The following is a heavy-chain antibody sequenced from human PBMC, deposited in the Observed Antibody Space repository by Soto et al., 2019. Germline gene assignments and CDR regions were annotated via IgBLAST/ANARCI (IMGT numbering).Heavy chain of an antibody. CDR2: IYYSGST. J-gene: IGHJ4*02. CDR3: MLGSGWKDFDY. V-gene: IGHV4-59*08. CDR1: GDSISSYS. Sequence: PSETLSLTCAVSGDSISSYSWGWIRQPPGKGLDLIGYIYYSGSTNYNPSLKSRVTISVDTSKNQFSLKLSSVTAADTAVYYCMLGSGWKDFDYWGQGTLVTVSS. D-gene: IGHD3-22*01.